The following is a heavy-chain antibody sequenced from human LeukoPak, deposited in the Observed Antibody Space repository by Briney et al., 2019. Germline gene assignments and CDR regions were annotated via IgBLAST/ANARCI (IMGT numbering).Heavy chain of an antibody. D-gene: IGHD4-17*01. CDR1: GFTFSGSA. Sequence: PGGSLRLSCAASGFTFSGSAMHWVRQASGKGLEWVGRIRSKANSYATAYAASVKGRFTISRDDSKNAAYLQMNSLKTEDTAVYYCTRNTVTENYWGQGTLVTVSS. CDR2: IRSKANSYAT. CDR3: TRNTVTENY. J-gene: IGHJ4*02. V-gene: IGHV3-73*01.